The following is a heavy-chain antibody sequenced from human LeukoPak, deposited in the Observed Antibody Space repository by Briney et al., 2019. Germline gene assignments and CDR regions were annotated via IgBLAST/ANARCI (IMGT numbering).Heavy chain of an antibody. Sequence: GGSPRLSCAASGFTFSSYSMNWVRQAPGKGLEWVSYISSSSSTIYYADSVKGRFTISRDNAKNSLYLQMNSLRAEDTAVYYCAKDPRGKYYYDSSGYFTLDYWGQGTLVTVSS. D-gene: IGHD3-22*01. J-gene: IGHJ4*02. V-gene: IGHV3-48*01. CDR1: GFTFSSYS. CDR3: AKDPRGKYYYDSSGYFTLDY. CDR2: ISSSSSTI.